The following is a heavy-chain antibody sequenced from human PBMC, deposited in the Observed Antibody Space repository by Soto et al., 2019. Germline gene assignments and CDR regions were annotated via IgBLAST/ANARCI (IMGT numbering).Heavy chain of an antibody. CDR2: ISGSGGST. CDR3: AKDVWDYGGDAFDI. V-gene: IGHV3-23*01. D-gene: IGHD4-17*01. Sequence: GESLKISCAASGFTFSSYAMSWVRQAPGKGLEWVSAISGSGGSTYYADSVKGRFTISRDNSKNTLYLQMNSLRAEDTAVYYCAKDVWDYGGDAFDIWGQGTMVTVSS. J-gene: IGHJ3*02. CDR1: GFTFSSYA.